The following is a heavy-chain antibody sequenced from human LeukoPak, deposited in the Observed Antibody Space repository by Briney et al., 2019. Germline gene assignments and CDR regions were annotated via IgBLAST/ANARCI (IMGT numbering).Heavy chain of an antibody. V-gene: IGHV4-39*01. Sequence: SETLSLTCTVSGGSISSSSYYWGWIRQPPGKGLEWIGNIYHSGSTHYNPSLKSRVTISVDTSKNQFSLKLTSVTAADTAVYYCARQTGIAAAGVDYWGQGTLVTVSS. CDR3: ARQTGIAAAGVDY. D-gene: IGHD6-13*01. J-gene: IGHJ4*02. CDR2: IYHSGST. CDR1: GGSISSSSYY.